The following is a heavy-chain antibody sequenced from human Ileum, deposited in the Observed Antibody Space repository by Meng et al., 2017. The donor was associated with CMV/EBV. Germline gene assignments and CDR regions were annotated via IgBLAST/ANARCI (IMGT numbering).Heavy chain of an antibody. V-gene: IGHV6-1*01. D-gene: IGHD3-9*01. CDR2: TIYQSNLQY. Sequence: QCQQLGSAPLQPSESLLLPCCLSGDTGSRYSFFFNRNRPSPTGGLEWVGKTIYQSNLQYEYAVSVKSRIIINADTSNNQLSLQLNSVTPDDTAVYYCATDWDLNYWGQGILVTVSS. J-gene: IGHJ4*02. CDR3: ATDWDLNY. CDR1: GDTGSRYSFF.